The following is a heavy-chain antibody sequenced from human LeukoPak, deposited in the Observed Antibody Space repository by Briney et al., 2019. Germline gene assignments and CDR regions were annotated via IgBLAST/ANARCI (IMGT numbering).Heavy chain of an antibody. CDR2: INSDGSST. CDR1: GFTFSSYW. J-gene: IGHJ4*02. D-gene: IGHD6-19*01. CDR3: ARGSSGWNDNY. Sequence: SAGSLRLSCAASGFTFSSYWMHWVRQAPGKGLVWVSRINSDGSSTLYADSVKGRLTISRDNAKNTLYLQMNGLRAEDTAVYYCARGSSGWNDNYWGQGTLVTVSS. V-gene: IGHV3-74*01.